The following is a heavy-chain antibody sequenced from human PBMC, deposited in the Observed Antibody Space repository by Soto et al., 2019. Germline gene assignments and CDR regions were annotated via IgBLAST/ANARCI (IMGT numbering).Heavy chain of an antibody. CDR2: INAGNDNT. CDR3: AGGINWGLHALDY. J-gene: IGHJ4*02. D-gene: IGHD1-26*01. CDR1: GYTFNRYA. Sequence: ASVKVSCKASGYTFNRYAMHWVRQAPGQRLEWMGWINAGNDNTRYSEKFQGRVTISRDTSASTAYMELSSLRSEDTAVYYCAGGINWGLHALDYWGQGTLVTVSS. V-gene: IGHV1-3*01.